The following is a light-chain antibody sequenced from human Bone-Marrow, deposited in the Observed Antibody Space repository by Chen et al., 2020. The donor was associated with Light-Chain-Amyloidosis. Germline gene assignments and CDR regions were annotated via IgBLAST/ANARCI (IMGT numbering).Light chain of an antibody. CDR1: SIDVGGDNH. CDR2: EVT. Sequence: QSALTQPASVSGSPGQSITISCTGTSIDVGGDNHVSWYQQHPDKAPTLMIYEVTNRPSWVPARFSVSKSDTTSSLTISGLQTEDEADYFCSSYTITNTLVFGSGTRVTFL. J-gene: IGLJ1*01. V-gene: IGLV2-14*01. CDR3: SSYTITNTLV.